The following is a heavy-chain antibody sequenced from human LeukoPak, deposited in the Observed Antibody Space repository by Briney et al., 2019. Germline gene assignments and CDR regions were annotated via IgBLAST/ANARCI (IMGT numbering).Heavy chain of an antibody. J-gene: IGHJ4*02. D-gene: IGHD2-2*01. V-gene: IGHV3-11*01. CDR2: ISSSGST. CDR1: GFTFSDYY. CDR3: AKGGYQFDY. Sequence: GGSLRLSCAASGFTFSDYYMSWIRQAPGKGLEWVSYISSSGSTYYADSVKGRFTISRDNSKNTLYLQMNSLRAEDTAVYYCAKGGYQFDYWGQGTLVTVSS.